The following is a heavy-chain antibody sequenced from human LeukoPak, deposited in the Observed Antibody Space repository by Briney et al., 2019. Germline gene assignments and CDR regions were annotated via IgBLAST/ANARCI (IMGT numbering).Heavy chain of an antibody. Sequence: PGGSLRLSCAASGFIFSSYAMSWVRQAPGKGLEWVSAISGSGGSTYYADSVKGRFTISRDNSKNTLYLQMNSLRAEDTAVYYCAKDPLYGSGTPDWFDPWGQGTLVTVSS. D-gene: IGHD3-10*01. J-gene: IGHJ5*02. CDR2: ISGSGGST. CDR3: AKDPLYGSGTPDWFDP. V-gene: IGHV3-23*01. CDR1: GFIFSSYA.